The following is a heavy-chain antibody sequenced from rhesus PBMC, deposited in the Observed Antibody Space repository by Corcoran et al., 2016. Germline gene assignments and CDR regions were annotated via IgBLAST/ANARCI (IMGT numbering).Heavy chain of an antibody. D-gene: IGHD3-16*01. CDR1: GYSISSGYG. CDR3: ASRYYYSGSHDY. V-gene: IGHV4-122*02. Sequence: QLQLQESGPGLVKPSETLSLTCAVSGYSISSGYGWSGIRQPPGKGLEWIGYISYSGGPRSNPSLKSRVTISRDTSKNQFSLKLSSVAAADTAVYYCASRYYYSGSHDYWGQGVLVTVSS. J-gene: IGHJ4*01. CDR2: ISYSGGP.